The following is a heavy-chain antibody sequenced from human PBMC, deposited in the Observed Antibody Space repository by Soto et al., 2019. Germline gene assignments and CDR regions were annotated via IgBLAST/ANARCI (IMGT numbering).Heavy chain of an antibody. CDR1: GFTFSSYA. V-gene: IGHV3-23*01. D-gene: IGHD2-2*01. J-gene: IGHJ4*02. CDR2: ISGSGGST. CDR3: AKAGFPPVRSFAERSSTSCFDY. Sequence: GGSLRLSCAASGFTFSSYAMSWVRQAPGKGLEWVSAISGSGGSTYYADSVKDRFTISRDNSKNTLYLQMNSLRAEDTAVYYCAKAGFPPVRSFAERSSTSCFDYWGQGTLVTVSS.